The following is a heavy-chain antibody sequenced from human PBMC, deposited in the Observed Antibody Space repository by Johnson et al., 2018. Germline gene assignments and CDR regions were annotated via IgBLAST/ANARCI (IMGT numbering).Heavy chain of an antibody. V-gene: IGHV4-59*01. J-gene: IGHJ6*03. CDR2: FYNSGST. CDR1: GGSISSYY. Sequence: QVQLQESGPGLVKPSETLSLTCTVSGGSISSYYWSWIRQPPGKGLEWIGYFYNSGSTKYNPSLKSRVTISVDMSKNQFSLNLTSVTAADPAVYYCARGEGSVRGSYYYYLAGWGKGTTVTVSS. CDR3: ARGEGSVRGSYYYYLAG. D-gene: IGHD3-10*01.